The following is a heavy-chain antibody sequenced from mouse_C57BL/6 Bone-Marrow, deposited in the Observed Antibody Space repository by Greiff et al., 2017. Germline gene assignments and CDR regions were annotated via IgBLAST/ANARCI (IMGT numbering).Heavy chain of an antibody. CDR2: IDPSDSYT. V-gene: IGHV1-69*01. D-gene: IGHD1-1*01. Sequence: QVQLQQPGAELVMPGASVKLSCKASGYTFTSYWMHWVKQRPGQGLEWIGEIDPSDSYTNYNQKVKGKSTLTVDKSSSTAYMQLSSLTSEDSAVYYCAREGFITTVPFAYWGQGTLVTVSA. CDR3: AREGFITTVPFAY. CDR1: GYTFTSYW. J-gene: IGHJ3*01.